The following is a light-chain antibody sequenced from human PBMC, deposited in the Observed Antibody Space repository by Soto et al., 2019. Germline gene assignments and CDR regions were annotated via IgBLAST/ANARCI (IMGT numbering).Light chain of an antibody. CDR3: QSFDSGLSGLV. J-gene: IGLJ3*02. Sequence: QSVLTQPPSVSGAPGQRATISCTGSNSNIGAGYDVHWYQQLPGTAPKLLIAAVTSRPSGVPDRFSGSKSGTSAYLAITGLQAEDEADYYCQSFDSGLSGLVFGGGTKVTVL. V-gene: IGLV1-40*01. CDR1: NSNIGAGYD. CDR2: AVT.